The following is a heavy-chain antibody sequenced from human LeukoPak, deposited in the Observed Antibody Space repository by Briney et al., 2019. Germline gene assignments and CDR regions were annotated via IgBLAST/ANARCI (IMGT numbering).Heavy chain of an antibody. J-gene: IGHJ6*04. CDR2: IKQDGSEE. CDR3: AELGITMIGGV. V-gene: IGHV3-7*01. D-gene: IGHD3-10*02. CDR1: GFTLNNYW. Sequence: GGSLRLSCTASGFTLNNYWMNWVRQAPGKGLEWVANIKQDGSEENYVDSVKGRFTISRDNAKNSLYLQMNSLRAEDTAVYYCAELGITMIGGVWGKGTTVTISS.